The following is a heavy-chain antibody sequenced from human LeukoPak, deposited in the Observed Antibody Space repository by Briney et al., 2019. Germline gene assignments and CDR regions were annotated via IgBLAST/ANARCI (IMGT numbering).Heavy chain of an antibody. CDR3: ASTWIAAHYFDY. Sequence: GGSLRLSCTASGFTFSSYWMSWVRQAPGKGLEWVANIKQDGSEKYYVDSVKGRFTISRDNAKNSLYLQMNSLRAEDTAVYYCASTWIAAHYFDYWGQGTLVTVSS. CDR1: GFTFSSYW. J-gene: IGHJ4*02. CDR2: IKQDGSEK. V-gene: IGHV3-7*01. D-gene: IGHD5-12*01.